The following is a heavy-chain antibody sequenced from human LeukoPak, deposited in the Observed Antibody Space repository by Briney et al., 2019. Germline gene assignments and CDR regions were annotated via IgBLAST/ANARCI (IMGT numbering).Heavy chain of an antibody. D-gene: IGHD2-15*01. CDR2: ISSGSRYI. CDR1: GFTFSAYS. CDR3: EKCRGGNCYRSDDH. Sequence: PGGSLRLSCAASGFTFSAYSMNLVRQAPGKGLDLVSSISSGSRYIYYAYSVKGRFTISRDNANHSRYLQMNSLRAQDTAVYYCEKCRGGNCYRSDDHWGQGTLVTVS. J-gene: IGHJ5*02. V-gene: IGHV3-21*01.